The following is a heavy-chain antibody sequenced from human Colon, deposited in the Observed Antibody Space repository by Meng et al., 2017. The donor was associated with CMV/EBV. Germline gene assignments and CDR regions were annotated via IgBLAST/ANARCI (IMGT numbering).Heavy chain of an antibody. CDR1: GFTFSSYE. Sequence: GGSLRLSCAASGFTFSSYEMNWVRQAPGKGLEWVSYISSSGSTIYYADSVKGRFTISRDNAKNSLYLQMNSLRAEDTAVYYCARDLSNYDGNWFDPWGQGTLVTVSS. J-gene: IGHJ5*02. CDR3: ARDLSNYDGNWFDP. D-gene: IGHD4-11*01. V-gene: IGHV3-48*03. CDR2: ISSSGSTI.